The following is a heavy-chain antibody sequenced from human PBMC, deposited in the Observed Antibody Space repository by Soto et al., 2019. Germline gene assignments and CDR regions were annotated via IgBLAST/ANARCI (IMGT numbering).Heavy chain of an antibody. D-gene: IGHD2-15*01. J-gene: IGHJ4*02. CDR1: GFTFSSCA. CDR2: VSASGDPT. Sequence: GGSLRLSCAASGFTFSSCAMSWVRQAPGKGLEWVSGVSASGDPTDYADSVKGQFTISRDNSKNTLYLQMNSLRAEDTAVYYCAKHAKYCSGGICSFPYFFDYWGQGTLVTVSS. CDR3: AKHAKYCSGGICSFPYFFDY. V-gene: IGHV3-23*01.